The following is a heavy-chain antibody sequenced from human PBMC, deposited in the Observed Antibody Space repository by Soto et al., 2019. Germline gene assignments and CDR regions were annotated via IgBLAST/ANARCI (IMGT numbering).Heavy chain of an antibody. CDR1: GFTFSDYY. J-gene: IGHJ3*02. CDR2: IRSSGTII. Sequence: GGSLRLSCAASGFTFSDYYMSWIRQAPGKGLEWVSYIRSSGTIIYYADSVKGRFTISRDNAKNSLYLQMNSLRAEDTAVYYCARDVHDGLDIWGQGTMVTVSS. CDR3: ARDVHDGLDI. V-gene: IGHV3-11*01.